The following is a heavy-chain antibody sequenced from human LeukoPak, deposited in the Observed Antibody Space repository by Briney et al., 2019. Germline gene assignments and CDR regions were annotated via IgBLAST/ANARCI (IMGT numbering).Heavy chain of an antibody. CDR2: ISGSGGST. CDR1: GFTFSSYA. CDR3: ARDTSGSYFAAFDY. Sequence: GGSLRLSCAASGFTFSSYAMSWVRQAPGKGLEWVSAISGSGGSTYYADSVKGRFTISRDNSKNTLYLQMNSLRAEDTAVYYCARDTSGSYFAAFDYWGQGTLVTVSS. V-gene: IGHV3-23*01. D-gene: IGHD1-26*01. J-gene: IGHJ4*02.